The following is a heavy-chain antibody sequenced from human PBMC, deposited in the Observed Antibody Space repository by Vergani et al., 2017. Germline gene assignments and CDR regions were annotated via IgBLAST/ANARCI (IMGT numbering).Heavy chain of an antibody. J-gene: IGHJ4*02. CDR2: IIPIIRLA. CDR1: GDIFNNYT. D-gene: IGHD6-19*01. CDR3: ARVSPGDNSGWDPFDY. V-gene: IGHV1-69*02. Sequence: QVHLEQSGTEVKKPGSSVKVSCKVSGDIFNNYTVTWVRQAPGQGLEWMGRIIPIIRLATSAQKFQDRVKITGDTSTNTVYMEMYNLISEDTAVYYCARVSPGDNSGWDPFDYWGQGTLVTVSS.